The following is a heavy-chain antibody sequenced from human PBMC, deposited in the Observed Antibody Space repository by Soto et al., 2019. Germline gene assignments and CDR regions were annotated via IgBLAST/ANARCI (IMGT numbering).Heavy chain of an antibody. J-gene: IGHJ6*02. CDR3: ARLQTAGVQLGKGLDV. D-gene: IGHD1-1*01. Sequence: GGFRKVSCKGSGYNFRTYWVVWGRQRPGKGLEWMGIIYPGDSETRYSPSLQGPVTISDDKSISTAYLLWSRLKASDTAIYYCARLQTAGVQLGKGLDVWGQGTTVTVSS. V-gene: IGHV5-51*01. CDR1: GYNFRTYW. CDR2: IYPGDSET.